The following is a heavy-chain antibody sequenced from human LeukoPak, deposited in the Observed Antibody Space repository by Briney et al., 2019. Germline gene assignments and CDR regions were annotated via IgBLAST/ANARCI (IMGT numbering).Heavy chain of an antibody. CDR3: ARDLLLGATSPNWFDP. CDR2: IYTSGST. V-gene: IGHV4-4*07. Sequence: SETLSLTFTVSGGSISSYYWSWIRQPAGKGLEWIGRIYTSGSTNYNPSLKSRVTMLVDTSKNQFSLKLSSVTAADTAVYYCARDLLLGATSPNWFDPWGQGTLVTVSS. D-gene: IGHD1-26*01. J-gene: IGHJ5*02. CDR1: GGSISSYY.